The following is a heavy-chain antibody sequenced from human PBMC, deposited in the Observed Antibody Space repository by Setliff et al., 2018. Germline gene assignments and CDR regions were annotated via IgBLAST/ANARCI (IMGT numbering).Heavy chain of an antibody. CDR3: ARHVLSTRSGGDSAYYYYYMDV. J-gene: IGHJ6*03. Sequence: SETLSLTCTVSGGSISSYYWSWIRQPAGKGLEWIGRIYTSGSTNYNPSLKSRVTMSVDTSKNQFSLQLSSVTAADTAVYYCARHVLSTRSGGDSAYYYYYMDVWGKGITVTVSS. CDR2: IYTSGST. V-gene: IGHV4-4*07. CDR1: GGSISSYY. D-gene: IGHD2-21*02.